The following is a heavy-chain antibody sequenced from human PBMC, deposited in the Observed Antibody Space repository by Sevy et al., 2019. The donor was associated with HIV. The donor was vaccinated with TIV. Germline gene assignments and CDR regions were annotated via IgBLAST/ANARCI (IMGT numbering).Heavy chain of an antibody. J-gene: IGHJ4*02. CDR1: GFTFSNAW. V-gene: IGHV3-15*01. D-gene: IGHD2-15*01. CDR3: TTGLQVVVAATALIFDY. CDR2: IKSKTDGGTT. Sequence: GGSLRLSCAASGFTFSNAWMSWVRQAPGKGLEWVGRIKSKTDGGTTDYAAPVKGRFTISRDDSKYTLYLQMNSLKTEDTAVYYCTTGLQVVVAATALIFDYWGQGTLVTVSS.